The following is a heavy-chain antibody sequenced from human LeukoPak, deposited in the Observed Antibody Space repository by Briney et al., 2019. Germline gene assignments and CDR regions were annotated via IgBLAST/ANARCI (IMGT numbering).Heavy chain of an antibody. J-gene: IGHJ4*02. Sequence: SETLSLTCTVSGGSISSSTYYWGWIRQPPGKGLEWIGSISYGGSTYYNSSLKDRVTISVDTSKNQFSLKLSSVTAADTAVYYCARPGSSGWDFDYWGQGTLVTVSS. CDR3: ARPGSSGWDFDY. CDR1: GGSISSSTYY. CDR2: ISYGGST. V-gene: IGHV4-39*01. D-gene: IGHD6-19*01.